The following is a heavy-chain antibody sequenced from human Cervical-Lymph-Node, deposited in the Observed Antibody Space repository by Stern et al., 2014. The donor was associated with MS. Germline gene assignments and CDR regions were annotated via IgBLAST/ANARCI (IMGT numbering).Heavy chain of an antibody. V-gene: IGHV3-30*18. CDR2: ISYDGSKK. CDR3: AKDVRTEAAAGDH. CDR1: GFTFSSHG. D-gene: IGHD6-13*01. J-gene: IGHJ5*02. Sequence: VQLVESGGGGVQPGRPLRLSCTASGFTFSSHGMHWVRPAPGKGLEWVAVISYDGSKKYYADSVKGRFTIARDNSKNTQYLQMNSLRVEGTAVYYCAKDVRTEAAAGDHWGQGTLVAVSS.